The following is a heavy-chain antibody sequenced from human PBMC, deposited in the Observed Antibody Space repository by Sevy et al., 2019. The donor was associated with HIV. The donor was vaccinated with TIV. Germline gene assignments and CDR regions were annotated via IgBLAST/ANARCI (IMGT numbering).Heavy chain of an antibody. V-gene: IGHV3-23*01. CDR1: GFTFRTYA. CDR2: ISGSDST. CDR3: ARGNTAAGTVGDY. Sequence: GGSLRLSCTASGFTFRTYAMSWVRQAPGKGLDWVSGKGLEWVSAISGSDSTYYADSVKGRFTISRDNAKNSLYLQMNSLRDDDTAVYYCARGNTAAGTVGDYWGQGTVVTVSS. D-gene: IGHD6-13*01. J-gene: IGHJ4*02.